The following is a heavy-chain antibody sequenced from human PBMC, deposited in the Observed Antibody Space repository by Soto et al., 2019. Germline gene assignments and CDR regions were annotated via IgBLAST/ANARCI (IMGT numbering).Heavy chain of an antibody. V-gene: IGHV3-72*01. CDR2: SKNKPNSYTT. CDR3: NRGVGD. Sequence: EVQLVESGGGLVQPGGSLRLSCAASGFTFSDHPMDWVRQAPGKGLEWVGRSKNKPNSYTTEYVASVKGRFTSSRDDSKNSLYLQMSSLKTEDTAVYYCNRGVGDWGQGTLVTVAS. CDR1: GFTFSDHP. J-gene: IGHJ4*02.